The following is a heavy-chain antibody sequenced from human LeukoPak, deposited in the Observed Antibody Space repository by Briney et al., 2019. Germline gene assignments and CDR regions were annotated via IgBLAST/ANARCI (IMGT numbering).Heavy chain of an antibody. Sequence: EASVKVSCKVSGGTFSSYAISWVRQAPGQGLEWMGRIIPILGIANYAQKFQGRVTITADKSTSTAYMELSSLRSEDTAVYYCARGAGPAYCGGDCYSEDAFDIWGQGTMVTVSS. CDR2: IIPILGIA. J-gene: IGHJ3*02. CDR1: GGTFSSYA. D-gene: IGHD2-21*02. CDR3: ARGAGPAYCGGDCYSEDAFDI. V-gene: IGHV1-69*04.